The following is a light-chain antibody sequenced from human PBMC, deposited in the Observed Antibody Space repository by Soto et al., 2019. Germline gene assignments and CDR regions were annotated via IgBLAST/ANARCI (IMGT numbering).Light chain of an antibody. Sequence: QSVLTQPASVSGSPGQPITISCTGTSCDIGSYNRVSWYQQHPGKAPKLLIYEVTDRPSGVSDRFAGSKSGNTASLTISGLQAEDEAEYYCSSYTNINTRACVFGAGTKVTGL. J-gene: IGLJ1*01. CDR1: SCDIGSYNR. CDR2: EVT. CDR3: SSYTNINTRACV. V-gene: IGLV2-14*01.